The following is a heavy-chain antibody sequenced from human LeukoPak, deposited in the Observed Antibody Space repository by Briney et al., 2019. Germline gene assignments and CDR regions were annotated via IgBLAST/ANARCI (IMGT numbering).Heavy chain of an antibody. J-gene: IGHJ1*01. CDR1: GFTFSSYA. D-gene: IGHD6-13*01. Sequence: GGSLRLSCAASGFTFSSYAMSWVRQAPGKGLEWVSVISGSGGSTYYADSVKGRFTISRDNSKNRPDLEMNNIRAEDTAVYYCAENLAAAGTEYLYLHHWGQGTLVTVSS. V-gene: IGHV3-23*01. CDR3: AENLAAAGTEYLYLHH. CDR2: ISGSGGST.